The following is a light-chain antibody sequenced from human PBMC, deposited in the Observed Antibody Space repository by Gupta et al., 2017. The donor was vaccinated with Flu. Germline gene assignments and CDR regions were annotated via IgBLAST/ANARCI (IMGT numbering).Light chain of an antibody. V-gene: IGKV1-5*03. CDR3: QQDSTSWT. CDR2: KAS. Sequence: WYQQRPGKAPKLLIYKASMLESGVPSRFSGGGSGTEFTLTISSRQPDDFATYYCQQDSTSWTFGQGTKVE. J-gene: IGKJ1*01.